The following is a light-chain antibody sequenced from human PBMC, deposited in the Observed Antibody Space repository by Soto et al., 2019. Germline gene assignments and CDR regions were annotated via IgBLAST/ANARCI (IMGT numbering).Light chain of an antibody. CDR1: QSVSSN. V-gene: IGKV3-15*01. J-gene: IGKJ5*01. Sequence: EFVLTQSPATLSVSPGERATLSCRASQSVSSNLAWYQQKPGQAPRLLIYGASTRATGIPARFSGSGSGTEFTLTISSLQSEDFTVYYCHQYDNWPKTFGQGTRLEIK. CDR3: HQYDNWPKT. CDR2: GAS.